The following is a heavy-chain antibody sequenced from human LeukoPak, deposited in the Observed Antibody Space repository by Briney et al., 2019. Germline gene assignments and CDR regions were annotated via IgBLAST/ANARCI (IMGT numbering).Heavy chain of an antibody. J-gene: IGHJ3*02. D-gene: IGHD1-26*01. CDR1: GFTFSSYS. CDR3: ARGGSYLSAFDI. CDR2: IYSGGST. V-gene: IGHV3-53*01. Sequence: GGSLRLSCAASGFTFSSYSMNWVRQAPGKGLECVSVIYSGGSTFYADSVKGRFTISRDNSKNRLYLQMNSLRAEDTAVYYCARGGSYLSAFDIWGQGTMVTVSS.